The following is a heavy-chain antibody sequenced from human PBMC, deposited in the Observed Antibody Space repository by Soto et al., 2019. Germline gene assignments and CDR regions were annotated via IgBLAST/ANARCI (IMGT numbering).Heavy chain of an antibody. Sequence: QVQLVQSEAEVKEPGSSVKVSCKGSGATFTSYGVIWVRQAPGQGLEWMGGIIPIFDKANYARKFQARLTITADKSTSTAFMELRSLRSEDTAVYYCARAGIYSDYFTGAQDPWGQGTLVTVSS. CDR2: IIPIFDKA. CDR3: ARAGIYSDYFTGAQDP. V-gene: IGHV1-69*06. J-gene: IGHJ5*02. D-gene: IGHD4-17*01. CDR1: GATFTSYG.